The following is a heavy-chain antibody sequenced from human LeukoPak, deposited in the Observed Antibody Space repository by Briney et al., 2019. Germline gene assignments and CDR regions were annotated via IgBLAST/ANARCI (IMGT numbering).Heavy chain of an antibody. CDR3: ARDSGYDSSGFYYGGFDP. CDR1: GGSFSSGAYY. CDR2: IHYSGSP. J-gene: IGHJ5*02. V-gene: IGHV4-31*03. Sequence: SVTLSLTCSVSGGSFSSGAYYWSWIRQLPGKGLEWIGYIHYSGSPYYNPSLKSRVSLSVDTSKNQFSLKLSSVTAADTAVYYCARDSGYDSSGFYYGGFDPWGQGTLVTVSS. D-gene: IGHD3-22*01.